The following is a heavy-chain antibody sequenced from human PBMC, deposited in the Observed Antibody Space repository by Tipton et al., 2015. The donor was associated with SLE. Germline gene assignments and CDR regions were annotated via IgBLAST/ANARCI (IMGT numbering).Heavy chain of an antibody. CDR3: AKAPNYCSGFTCHRTDDAFES. CDR1: GFTFRSYA. V-gene: IGHV3-33*06. CDR2: IWFDGSNK. Sequence: RSLRLSCAASGFTFRSYAMHWVRRAPGKGLEWAAVIWFDGSNKYYADSVRGRFTISRDNSKNTLDLQMNSLRPEDTAVYYCAKAPNYCSGFTCHRTDDAFESCGQGTMVTVSS. J-gene: IGHJ3*02. D-gene: IGHD2-15*01.